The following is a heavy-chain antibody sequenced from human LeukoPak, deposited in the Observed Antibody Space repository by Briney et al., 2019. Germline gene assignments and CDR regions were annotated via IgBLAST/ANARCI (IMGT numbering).Heavy chain of an antibody. Sequence: SETLSLTCAVYGGSFSGYYWGWIRQPPGKGLEWIGEINHSGSTNYNPSLKSRVTISVDTSKNQFSLKLSSVTAADAAVYYCARGRTPGNSSSWYNWFDPWGQGTLVTVSS. CDR3: ARGRTPGNSSSWYNWFDP. CDR2: INHSGST. J-gene: IGHJ5*02. V-gene: IGHV4-34*01. CDR1: GGSFSGYY. D-gene: IGHD6-13*01.